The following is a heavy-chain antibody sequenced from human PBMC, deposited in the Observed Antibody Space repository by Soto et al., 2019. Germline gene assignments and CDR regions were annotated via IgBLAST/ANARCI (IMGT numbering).Heavy chain of an antibody. V-gene: IGHV4-61*01. D-gene: IGHD3-3*01. Sequence: PSETLSLTCTVSGGSVSSGSYYWSWIRQPPGKGLEWIGYIYYSGSTNYNPSLKSRVTISVDTSKNQFSLKLSSVTAADTAVYYCARVRFLGWLGMDVWGQGTTVTVSS. CDR1: GGSVSSGSYY. J-gene: IGHJ6*02. CDR3: ARVRFLGWLGMDV. CDR2: IYYSGST.